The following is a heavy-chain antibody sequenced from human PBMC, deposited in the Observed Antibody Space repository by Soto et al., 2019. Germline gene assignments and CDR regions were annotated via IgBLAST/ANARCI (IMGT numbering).Heavy chain of an antibody. Sequence: GGSLRLSCAVSGFTFSSYAMSWVRQAPWKGLEWVSAISGSGGSTYYADSVKGRFTISRDNSKNTLYLQMNSLRAEDTAVYYCAKAMEGDYYYYGMDVWGQGTTVTVSS. CDR2: ISGSGGST. CDR1: GFTFSSYA. J-gene: IGHJ6*02. D-gene: IGHD3-10*01. CDR3: AKAMEGDYYYYGMDV. V-gene: IGHV3-23*01.